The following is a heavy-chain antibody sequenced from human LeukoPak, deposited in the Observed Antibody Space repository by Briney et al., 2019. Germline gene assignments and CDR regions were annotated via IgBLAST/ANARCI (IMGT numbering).Heavy chain of an antibody. CDR3: ARNNWFDP. CDR2: IYYSGST. CDR1: GGSISGYY. Sequence: PSETLSLTCTVSGGSISGYYWTWIRQPPGKGLEWIGYIYYSGSTNYNPSLKSRVTISVDTSKNQFTLKLSSVTAADTAVYYCARNNWFDPWGQGTLVTVSS. V-gene: IGHV4-59*01. J-gene: IGHJ5*02.